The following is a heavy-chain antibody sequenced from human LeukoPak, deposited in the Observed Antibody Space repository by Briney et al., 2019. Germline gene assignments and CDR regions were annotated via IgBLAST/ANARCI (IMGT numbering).Heavy chain of an antibody. J-gene: IGHJ4*02. CDR1: GDSISGTSFY. Sequence: PSETLSLTCTVSGDSISGTSFYWGWIRQPPGKGLEYIGSVYYTGTTYYNPSLKSRVTISVDPSKNQFSLKLSSVTAADTAVYYCARGIWDIVIVPAAKGLGYWGQGTLVTVSS. CDR3: ARGIWDIVIVPAAKGLGY. CDR2: VYYTGTT. D-gene: IGHD2-2*01. V-gene: IGHV4-39*07.